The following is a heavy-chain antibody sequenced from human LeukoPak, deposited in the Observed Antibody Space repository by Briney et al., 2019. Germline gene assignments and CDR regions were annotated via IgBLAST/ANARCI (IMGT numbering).Heavy chain of an antibody. V-gene: IGHV3-21*01. CDR2: ISSSSSYI. D-gene: IGHD3-10*01. CDR1: GFTFSSYS. CDR3: ARAMVRGVDYYYYGMDV. J-gene: IGHJ6*02. Sequence: GGPLRLSCAASGFTFSSYSMNWVRQAPGKGLEWVSSISSSSSYIYYADSVKGRFTISRDNAKNSLYLQMNSLRAEDTAVYYCARAMVRGVDYYYYGMDVWGQGTTVTVSS.